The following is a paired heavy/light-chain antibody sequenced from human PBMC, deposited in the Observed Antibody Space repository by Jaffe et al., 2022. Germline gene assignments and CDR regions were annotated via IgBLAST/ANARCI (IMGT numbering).Heavy chain of an antibody. Sequence: QVQLVESGGGVVQPGRSLRLSCAASGFTFSSSGMHWVRQAPGKGPEWVAVISNDGSNEYYADSVKGRFTISRDNSKNTLYLQMNSLRAEDTAVFHCATPVTGSTHYWGQGTLVTVSS. CDR3: ATPVTGSTHY. V-gene: IGHV3-30*03. CDR1: GFTFSSSG. D-gene: IGHD4-17*01. CDR2: ISNDGSNE. J-gene: IGHJ4*02.
Light chain of an antibody. CDR3: MQATHWPYT. J-gene: IGKJ2*01. CDR2: KVS. V-gene: IGKV2-30*02. Sequence: DVVMTQSPLSLPVTLGQPASISCRSSQSLVHSDGNTYLNWFQQRPGQSPRRLIYKVSNRDSGVPDTFSGSGSGTDFTLKISRVEAEDVGVYYCMQATHWPYTFGQGTKLEIK. CDR1: QSLVHSDGNTY.